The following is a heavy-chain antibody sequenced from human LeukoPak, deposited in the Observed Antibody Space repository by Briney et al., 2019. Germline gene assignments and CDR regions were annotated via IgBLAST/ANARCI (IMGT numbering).Heavy chain of an antibody. CDR1: GYTFTSYG. Sequence: ASVNVSCKASGYTFTSYGINWVRQAPGQGLEWMGWISAYNGDTNYAQTLQGRVTITTDTSTSTAYMELRSLRSDDTAVYYCARDNSVGDNAWWFDPWGQGTLVTVPS. V-gene: IGHV1-18*01. J-gene: IGHJ5*02. D-gene: IGHD1-26*01. CDR2: ISAYNGDT. CDR3: ARDNSVGDNAWWFDP.